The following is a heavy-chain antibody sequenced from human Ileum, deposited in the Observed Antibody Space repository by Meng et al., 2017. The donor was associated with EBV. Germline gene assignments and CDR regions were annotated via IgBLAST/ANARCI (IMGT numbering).Heavy chain of an antibody. D-gene: IGHD3-22*01. CDR3: ARNVPGTSAYYD. Sequence: HVQLQEPGPGRVEPSDTLSPTCAVSGYARSSTNWWAWIRQPPGKGLEWIGYIYYSGSTSYNPSLKSRVTMSVDTSKNQFSLNLNSVTAVDTAVYYCARNVPGTSAYYDWGQGTLVTVSS. J-gene: IGHJ4*02. CDR1: GYARSSTNW. CDR2: IYYSGST. V-gene: IGHV4-28*01.